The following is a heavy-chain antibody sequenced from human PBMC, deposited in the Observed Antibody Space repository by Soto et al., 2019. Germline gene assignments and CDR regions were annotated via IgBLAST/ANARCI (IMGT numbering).Heavy chain of an antibody. D-gene: IGHD3-10*01. CDR3: ARDVPYYYGSGSPNWFDP. CDR1: GFTFSSYS. V-gene: IGHV3-48*01. J-gene: IGHJ5*02. Sequence: GGSLRLSCAASGFTFSSYSMNWVRQAPGKGLEWVSYISSSSSTIYYADSVKGRFTISRDNAKNSLYLQMNSLRAEDTAVYYCARDVPYYYGSGSPNWFDPWGQGTLVTVSS. CDR2: ISSSSSTI.